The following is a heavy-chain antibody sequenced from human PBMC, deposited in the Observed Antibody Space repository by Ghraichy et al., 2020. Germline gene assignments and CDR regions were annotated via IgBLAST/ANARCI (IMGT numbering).Heavy chain of an antibody. J-gene: IGHJ4*02. CDR3: AKTPTKYYYDSDGYNYYDHFDY. V-gene: IGHV3-23*01. CDR1: GFSFSNYA. Sequence: GESLNISCAASGFSFSNYAMSWVRQAPGKGLEWLSTISATGESNFYADSVKGRFTFSRDNSKNTLYLQMNSLRAEDTAIYFCAKTPTKYYYDSDGYNYYDHFDYWGQGTRVTVSS. D-gene: IGHD3-22*01. CDR2: ISATGESN.